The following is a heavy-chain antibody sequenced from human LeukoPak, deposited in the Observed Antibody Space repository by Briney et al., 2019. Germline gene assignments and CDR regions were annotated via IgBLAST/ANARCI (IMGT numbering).Heavy chain of an antibody. D-gene: IGHD2-2*01. CDR1: GFTFSSYA. CDR2: ISGSGGST. CDR3: ANTPDIVVVPAVTFDY. V-gene: IGHV3-23*01. J-gene: IGHJ4*02. Sequence: PGGSLRLSCAASGFTFSSYAMSWVRQAPGKGLEWVSAISGSGGSTYYADSVKGRFTISRDNSKNTLYLQMNSLRAEDTAVYYCANTPDIVVVPAVTFDYWGQGTLVTVSS.